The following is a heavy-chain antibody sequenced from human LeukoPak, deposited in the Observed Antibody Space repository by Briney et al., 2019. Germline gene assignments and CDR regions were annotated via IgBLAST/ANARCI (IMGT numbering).Heavy chain of an antibody. CDR2: ISSNWDNT. CDR3: LRGTGY. CDR1: GFTFSTYV. J-gene: IGHJ4*02. V-gene: IGHV3-64D*06. Sequence: GGSLRLSCSVSGFTFSTYVMHWVRQALGKGLEYVSAISSNWDNTYYADSVKGRFTISRDNSKNTLYLQMSSLRADDTAVYYCLRGTGYWGQGTLVTVSS.